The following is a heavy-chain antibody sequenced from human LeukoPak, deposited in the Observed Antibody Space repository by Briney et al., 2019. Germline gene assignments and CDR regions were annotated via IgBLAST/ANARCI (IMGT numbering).Heavy chain of an antibody. CDR3: ARDSYGDSPTWTLPSFHKRWDAFDI. J-gene: IGHJ3*02. CDR2: ISSSGSTI. CDR1: GFTFSDYY. D-gene: IGHD4-17*01. V-gene: IGHV3-11*01. Sequence: GGSLRLSCAASGFTFSDYYMGWIRQAPGKGLEWVAYISSSGSTIYYADSVKGRFTISRDNAKNSLYLQMNSLRAEDTAVYYCARDSYGDSPTWTLPSFHKRWDAFDIWGQGTMVTVSS.